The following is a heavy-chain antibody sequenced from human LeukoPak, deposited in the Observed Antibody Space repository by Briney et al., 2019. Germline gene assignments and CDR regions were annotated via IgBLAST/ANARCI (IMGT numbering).Heavy chain of an antibody. CDR3: AKDSSWDIVVVPAAPAFYGMDV. J-gene: IGHJ6*02. V-gene: IGHV3-9*01. Sequence: GRSLRLSCAASGFTFDDYATHWVRQAPGKGLEWVSGISWNSGSIGYADSVKGRFTISGDNAKNSLYLQMNSLRAEDTALYYCAKDSSWDIVVVPAAPAFYGMDVWGQGTTVTVSS. D-gene: IGHD2-2*01. CDR1: GFTFDDYA. CDR2: ISWNSGSI.